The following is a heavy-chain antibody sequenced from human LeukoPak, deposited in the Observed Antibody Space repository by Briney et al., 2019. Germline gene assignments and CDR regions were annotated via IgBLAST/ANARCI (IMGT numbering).Heavy chain of an antibody. V-gene: IGHV1-18*01. CDR1: GYTFTTYG. D-gene: IGHD2-15*01. CDR2: ISGYNGNT. Sequence: ASVKVSCKASGYTFTTYGITWVRQAPGQGLEWMGWISGYNGNTKYAQKLQGRVTMTTDTSTSTAYMELRSLRSDDTAVYYCARDLLCSGGSCYSDYYYYYGMDVWGQGTTVTVSS. CDR3: ARDLLCSGGSCYSDYYYYYGMDV. J-gene: IGHJ6*02.